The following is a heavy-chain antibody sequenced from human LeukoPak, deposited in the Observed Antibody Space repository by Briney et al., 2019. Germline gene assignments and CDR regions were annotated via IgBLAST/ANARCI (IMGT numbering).Heavy chain of an antibody. J-gene: IGHJ4*02. CDR1: GFTFSNAW. Sequence: PGGSLRLSCAASGFTFSNAWMSWVRQAPGKGLEWVGRIKSKTDGGTTDHAAPVKGRFTISRDDSKNTLYLQMNSLKTEDTAVYYCTTGYSGYDYEFDYWGQGTLVTVSS. V-gene: IGHV3-15*01. CDR2: IKSKTDGGTT. D-gene: IGHD5-12*01. CDR3: TTGYSGYDYEFDY.